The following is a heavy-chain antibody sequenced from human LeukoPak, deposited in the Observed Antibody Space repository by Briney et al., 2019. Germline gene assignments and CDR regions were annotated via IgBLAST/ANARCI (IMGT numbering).Heavy chain of an antibody. J-gene: IGHJ5*02. V-gene: IGHV4-31*03. Sequence: PSETLSLTCTVSGGSISSGGYYWSWIRQHPGKGLEWIGYIYYSGSTYYNPSLKSRVTISVDTSKNQFSLKLSSVTAADTAVYYCAREIYTAADNWFDPWGQGTLVTSPQ. D-gene: IGHD3-16*01. CDR2: IYYSGST. CDR3: AREIYTAADNWFDP. CDR1: GGSISSGGYY.